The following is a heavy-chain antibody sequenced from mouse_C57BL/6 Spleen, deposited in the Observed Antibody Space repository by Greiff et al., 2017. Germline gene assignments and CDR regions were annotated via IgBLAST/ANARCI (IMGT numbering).Heavy chain of an antibody. J-gene: IGHJ2*01. CDR2: IYPGDGDT. CDR1: GYAFSSYW. CDR3: ARGRRDGCYFDY. Sequence: QVQLQQSGAELVKPGASVKISCKASGYAFSSYWMNWVKQRPGKGLEWIGQIYPGDGDTNYNGKFKGKATLTADKSSSTAYMQLSSLTSSDASVYFCARGRRDGCYFDYWGQGTTLTVSS. V-gene: IGHV1-80*01. D-gene: IGHD2-3*01.